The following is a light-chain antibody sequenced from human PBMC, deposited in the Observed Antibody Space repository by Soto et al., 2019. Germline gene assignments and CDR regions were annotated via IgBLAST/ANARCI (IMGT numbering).Light chain of an antibody. V-gene: IGKV3-11*01. Sequence: EIVLTQSPATLSLSPGERAALSCRASQGVGRFLAWYQQKPGQAPRLLIYDASNRATGIPARFSGSGSGTDFTLAITNLEPVDFAVYYCQQRGGWPLTFGGGTKVEIK. CDR2: DAS. J-gene: IGKJ4*01. CDR1: QGVGRF. CDR3: QQRGGWPLT.